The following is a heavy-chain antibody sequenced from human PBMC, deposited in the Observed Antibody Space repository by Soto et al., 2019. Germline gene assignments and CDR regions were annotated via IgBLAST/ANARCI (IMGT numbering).Heavy chain of an antibody. CDR3: ARDRLEYDFWSGYNDY. J-gene: IGHJ4*02. Sequence: QVQLVQSGAEVKKPGSSVKVSCKGSGGTFSSYAISWVRQAPGQGLEWMGGIIPIFGTANYAQKFQGRVTITADESTSTAYMELSSLRSEDTAVYYCARDRLEYDFWSGYNDYWGQGTLVTVSS. CDR2: IIPIFGTA. V-gene: IGHV1-69*01. D-gene: IGHD3-3*01. CDR1: GGTFSSYA.